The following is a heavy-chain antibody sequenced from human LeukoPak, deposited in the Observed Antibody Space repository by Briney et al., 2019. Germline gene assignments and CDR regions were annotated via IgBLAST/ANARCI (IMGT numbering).Heavy chain of an antibody. CDR1: GYTFTSYG. D-gene: IGHD3-22*01. CDR2: ISAYNGNT. Sequence: ASVKVSCKASGYTFTSYGISWVRQAPGQGLEWMGWISAYNGNTNYAQKLQGRVTMTTDTSTSTAYMELRILRSDDTAVYYCAREVADYYDSSGYYYAEYFQHWGQGTLVTVSS. CDR3: AREVADYYDSSGYYYAEYFQH. J-gene: IGHJ1*01. V-gene: IGHV1-18*01.